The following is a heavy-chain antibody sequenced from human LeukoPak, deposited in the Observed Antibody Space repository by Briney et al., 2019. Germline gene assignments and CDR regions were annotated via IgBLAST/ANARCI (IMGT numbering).Heavy chain of an antibody. J-gene: IGHJ4*02. CDR2: ISGSGGST. V-gene: IGHV3-23*01. D-gene: IGHD2-2*01. Sequence: PRGSLRLSCAASGFTFSSYAMSWVRQAPGKGLEWVSAISGSGGSTYYADSVKGRFTISRDNPKNTLYLQMNSLRAEDTAVYYRAKVADIVVVPAAIDYWGQGTLVTVSS. CDR1: GFTFSSYA. CDR3: AKVADIVVVPAAIDY.